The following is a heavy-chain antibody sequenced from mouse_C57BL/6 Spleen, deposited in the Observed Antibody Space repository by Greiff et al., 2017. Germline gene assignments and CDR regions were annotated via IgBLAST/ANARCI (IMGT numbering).Heavy chain of an antibody. Sequence: QVPLQQSGAELAKPGASVKLSCKASGCTFTSYWLHWVKQRPGQGLEWIGYINPSSGYTKYNQKFKDKATLTADKSSSTAYMQLSSLTYEDSAVYYCARYEYDAWYFDVWGTGTTVTVSS. CDR3: ARYEYDAWYFDV. CDR2: INPSSGYT. J-gene: IGHJ1*03. CDR1: GCTFTSYW. D-gene: IGHD2-14*01. V-gene: IGHV1-7*01.